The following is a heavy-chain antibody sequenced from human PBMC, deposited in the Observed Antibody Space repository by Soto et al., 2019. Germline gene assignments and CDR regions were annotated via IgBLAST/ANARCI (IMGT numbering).Heavy chain of an antibody. CDR2: ISGNGGST. D-gene: IGHD4-17*01. CDR1: GFTFSSYG. V-gene: IGHV3-23*01. CDR3: AKGYGDSVEYFQH. Sequence: GGSLRLSCAASGFTFSSYGMSWVRQAPGKGLEWVSAISGNGGSTYYADSVKGRFTISRDNSKNTLYLQVNGLRGEDTAVYYCAKGYGDSVEYFQHWGQGTLVTVSS. J-gene: IGHJ1*01.